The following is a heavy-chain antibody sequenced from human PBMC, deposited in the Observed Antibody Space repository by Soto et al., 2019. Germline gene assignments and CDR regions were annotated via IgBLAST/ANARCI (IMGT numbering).Heavy chain of an antibody. D-gene: IGHD3-22*01. Sequence: EVQLVESGGGLVQPGGSLRLSCAASEFTFSSYEMNWVRQAPGKGLEWVAHISSSGSTVNYADSVKGRVTISRDNAKNSLYLQMNSLRAEDTAVYYCARDLTTYDTFGYYGTLYYHGMDVWGQGTTVTVSS. CDR3: ARDLTTYDTFGYYGTLYYHGMDV. CDR2: ISSSGSTV. J-gene: IGHJ6*02. CDR1: EFTFSSYE. V-gene: IGHV3-48*03.